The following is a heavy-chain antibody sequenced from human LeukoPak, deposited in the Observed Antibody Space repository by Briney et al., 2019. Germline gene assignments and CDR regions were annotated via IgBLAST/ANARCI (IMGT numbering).Heavy chain of an antibody. CDR1: GGSISSYY. D-gene: IGHD1-26*01. CDR2: ISYSGST. CDR3: ARQAGSFTTFDY. Sequence: SETLSLTCNVSGGSISSYYWTWIRQSPRKGLEWIGYISYSGSTKYNPSVERRATISKDTSKNHFFLKMNSVTAADTATCYCARQAGSFTTFDYWGQGTLVTVSS. V-gene: IGHV4-59*08. J-gene: IGHJ4*02.